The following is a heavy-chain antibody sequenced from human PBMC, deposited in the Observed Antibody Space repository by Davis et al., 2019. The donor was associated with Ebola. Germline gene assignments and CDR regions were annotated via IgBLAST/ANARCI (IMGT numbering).Heavy chain of an antibody. J-gene: IGHJ4*02. D-gene: IGHD2-2*01. V-gene: IGHV1-18*01. CDR2: ISAYNGNT. CDR3: ARTVGYAFDY. Sequence: ASVKVSCKASGYTFTSHHIHWVRQAPGQGLEWMGWISAYNGNTNYAQKLQGRVTMTTDTSTSTAYMELRSLRSDDTAVYYCARTVGYAFDYWGQGTLVTVSS. CDR1: GYTFTSHH.